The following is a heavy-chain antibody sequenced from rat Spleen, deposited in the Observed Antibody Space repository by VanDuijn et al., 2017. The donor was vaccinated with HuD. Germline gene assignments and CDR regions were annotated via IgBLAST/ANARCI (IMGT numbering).Heavy chain of an antibody. J-gene: IGHJ2*01. CDR3: ARQDYYSSYIFLDY. CDR2: ISYGDSSGHSST. CDR1: GFTFSDYG. D-gene: IGHD1-2*01. Sequence: EVQLVESGGGLVQPGRSLKLSCVASGFTFSDYGVAWVRQAPTKGLEWVATISYGDSSGHSSTYYRDSVKGRFTISRDNAKSTLSLQMDSLRSEDTATYYCARQDYYSSYIFLDYWGQGVMVTVSS. V-gene: IGHV5-29*01.